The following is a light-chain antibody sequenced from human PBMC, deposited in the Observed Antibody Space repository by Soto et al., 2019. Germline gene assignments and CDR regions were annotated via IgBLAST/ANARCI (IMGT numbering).Light chain of an antibody. Sequence: DIQTTHSPSTLSASVVDRVTITFRASQSISSWLAWYQQKPGKAPKGLIYKASTLESGAPSRFSGSGSGTEFTLTISSLQPDDFATYYCQQYYSYPWTFGQGTKVDIK. CDR3: QQYYSYPWT. V-gene: IGKV1-5*03. CDR2: KAS. J-gene: IGKJ1*01. CDR1: QSISSW.